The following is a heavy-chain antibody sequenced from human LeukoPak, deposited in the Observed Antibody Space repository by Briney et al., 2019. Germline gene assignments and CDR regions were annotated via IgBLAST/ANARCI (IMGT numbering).Heavy chain of an antibody. D-gene: IGHD6-19*01. Sequence: GESLKISCKGSGYRFISYWIGWVRQMPGKGLEWMGIIYPGDSDTRYSPSFHGQVTISADRSISTAYLQWSSLKASDTAMYYCARRGIAVADPIDYWGQGTLVTVSS. CDR3: ARRGIAVADPIDY. CDR2: IYPGDSDT. V-gene: IGHV5-51*01. J-gene: IGHJ4*02. CDR1: GYRFISYW.